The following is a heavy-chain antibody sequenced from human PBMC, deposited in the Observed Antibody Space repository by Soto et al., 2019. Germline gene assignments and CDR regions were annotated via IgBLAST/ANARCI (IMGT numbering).Heavy chain of an antibody. V-gene: IGHV3-9*01. D-gene: IGHD1-1*01. CDR1: RFTFGDYG. Sequence: EVQLVESGGGLVQPGRSLRLSCAATRFTFGDYGMHWVRQPPGKGLEWVSGISRNGGSIGYADSVKGRFTISRDNAKNSLYLQINRLKPEDTALYYCAKDMAGTTGAFDIWGQGTVVTVSS. CDR2: ISRNGGSI. CDR3: AKDMAGTTGAFDI. J-gene: IGHJ3*02.